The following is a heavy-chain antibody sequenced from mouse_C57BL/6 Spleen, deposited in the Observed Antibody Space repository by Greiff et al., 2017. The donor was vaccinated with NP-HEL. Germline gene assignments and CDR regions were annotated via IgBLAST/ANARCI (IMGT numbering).Heavy chain of an antibody. CDR2: IRSKSSNYAT. J-gene: IGHJ4*01. D-gene: IGHD2-12*01. V-gene: IGHV10-3*01. CDR3: VREGQTAYYMTYYAMDY. Sequence: GGGLVQPKGSLKLSCAASGFTFNTYAMHWVRQAPGKGLEWVARIRSKSSNYATYYADSVKDRFTISRDDSQSMLYLQMNNLKTEDTAMYYCVREGQTAYYMTYYAMDYWGQGTSVTVSS. CDR1: GFTFNTYA.